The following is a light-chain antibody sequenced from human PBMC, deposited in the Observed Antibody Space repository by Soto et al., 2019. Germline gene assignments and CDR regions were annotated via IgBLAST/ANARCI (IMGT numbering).Light chain of an antibody. Sequence: QSVLTQPPSVSGAPGQRVTISCTGRSSNIGAGYDVHWYQQLPGTAPKLLIYGNSNRPSGVPDRFSGSKSGTSASLAITGLQAEDEAEYYCQSYDSSLSGYVFGTGTKLTVL. V-gene: IGLV1-40*01. CDR1: SSNIGAGYD. J-gene: IGLJ1*01. CDR2: GNS. CDR3: QSYDSSLSGYV.